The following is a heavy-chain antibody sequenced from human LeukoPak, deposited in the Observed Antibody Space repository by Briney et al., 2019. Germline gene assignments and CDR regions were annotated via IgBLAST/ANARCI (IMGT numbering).Heavy chain of an antibody. J-gene: IGHJ4*02. CDR2: IYYSGST. V-gene: IGHV4-59*12. Sequence: SETLSLTCTVSGGSISSYYWSWIRQPPGKGLGWIGYIYYSGSTNYNPSLKSRVTISVDTSKNQFSLKLSSVTAADTAVYYCARDFVTMVRGVIITRSSDYWGQGTLVTVSS. CDR1: GGSISSYY. D-gene: IGHD3-10*01. CDR3: ARDFVTMVRGVIITRSSDY.